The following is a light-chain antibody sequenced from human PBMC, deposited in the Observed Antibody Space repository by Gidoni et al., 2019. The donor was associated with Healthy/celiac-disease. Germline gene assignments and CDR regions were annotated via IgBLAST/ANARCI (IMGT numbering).Light chain of an antibody. Sequence: QSALTQPRSVSGSPGQSVTISCTGTSSDVGGYNYVSWYQQHPGKAPNLMIYDVSKRPSGVPDRFSGSKSGNTASLTISGLQAEDEADYYCCSYAGSYTSHVVFGGGTKLTVL. CDR2: DVS. CDR1: SSDVGGYNY. J-gene: IGLJ2*01. CDR3: CSYAGSYTSHVV. V-gene: IGLV2-11*01.